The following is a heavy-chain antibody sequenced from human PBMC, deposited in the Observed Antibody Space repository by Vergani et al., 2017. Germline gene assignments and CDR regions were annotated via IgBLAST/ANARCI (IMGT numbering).Heavy chain of an antibody. J-gene: IGHJ1*01. V-gene: IGHV3-30*03. CDR2: ISYDGTQK. Sequence: QVHLVESGGGVVQPGRSLRLSCVVSGFTSSYYGMHWVCQAPGKGLERVAVISYDGTQKYYADSVKGRFTISRDNYKSTLYLQMNSLRTEDTAVYYCATKSCGTPGCQIGYFREWGQGTLVTVSS. CDR3: ATKSCGTPGCQIGYFRE. D-gene: IGHD1-1*01. CDR1: GFTSSYYG.